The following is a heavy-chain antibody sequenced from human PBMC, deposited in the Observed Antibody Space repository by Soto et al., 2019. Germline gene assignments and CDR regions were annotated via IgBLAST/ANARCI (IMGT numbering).Heavy chain of an antibody. CDR1: GYTFTSYG. CDR3: ARENDILTGYFSPLFDF. Sequence: ASVKVSCKASGYTFTSYGISWVRQAPGQALEWMGWISAYNGNTNYAQKLQGRVTMTTDTSTSTAYMELRSLRSDDTAVYYCARENDILTGYFSPLFDFWGQGTLVTVSS. D-gene: IGHD3-9*01. CDR2: ISAYNGNT. J-gene: IGHJ4*02. V-gene: IGHV1-18*01.